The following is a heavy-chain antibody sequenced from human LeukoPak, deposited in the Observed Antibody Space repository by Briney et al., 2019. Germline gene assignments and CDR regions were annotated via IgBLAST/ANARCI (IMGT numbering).Heavy chain of an antibody. CDR2: IVVGSGNT. Sequence: ASVKVSCKASGFTFTSSAVQWVRQARGQRLEWIGWIVVGSGNTNHAQKFQERVTITRDMSTSTAYMELSSLRSEDTAVYYCAADGIYYDFWSGYSTDYYYGMDVWGQGTTVTVSS. CDR3: AADGIYYDFWSGYSTDYYYGMDV. V-gene: IGHV1-58*01. D-gene: IGHD3-3*01. CDR1: GFTFTSSA. J-gene: IGHJ6*02.